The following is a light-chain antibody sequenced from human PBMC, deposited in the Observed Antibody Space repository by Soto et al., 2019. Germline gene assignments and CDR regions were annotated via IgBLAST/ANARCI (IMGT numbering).Light chain of an antibody. CDR2: KAS. Sequence: DIQMTQSPSTLSASVGDRVTITFRASQSISSWLAWYQQKPGKAPKLLIYKASSLESGVPSRFSGSGSGTEFTLTISSLQPDDFATYYCQQYHIYSGTFGQGTKVDI. CDR3: QQYHIYSGT. V-gene: IGKV1-5*03. CDR1: QSISSW. J-gene: IGKJ1*01.